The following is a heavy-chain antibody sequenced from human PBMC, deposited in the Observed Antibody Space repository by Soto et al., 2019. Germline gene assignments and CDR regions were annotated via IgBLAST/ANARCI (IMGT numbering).Heavy chain of an antibody. V-gene: IGHV3-23*01. CDR1: GFTFSSYA. CDR2: ISGSGGST. J-gene: IGHJ6*02. Sequence: LRLSCAASGFTFSSYAMSWVRQAPGKGLEWVSAISGSGGSTYYADSVKGRFTISRDNSKNTLYLQMNSLRAEDTAVYYCAKTHYYDSSGYWEYYYYYYGMDVWCQGTTVTVSS. CDR3: AKTHYYDSSGYWEYYYYYYGMDV. D-gene: IGHD3-22*01.